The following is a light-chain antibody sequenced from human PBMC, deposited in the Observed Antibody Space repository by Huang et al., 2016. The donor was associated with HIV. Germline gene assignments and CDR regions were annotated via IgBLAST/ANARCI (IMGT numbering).Light chain of an antibody. CDR2: AES. Sequence: DIHMTQSPSSLSASVGDRVTITCLASQCISNYLAWYQQKPGKVPKLLIYAESTLQSGVPSRFSGSGSGTEFTLTINSLQPEDVATYYCQKYNSAPLTFGGGTKVEIK. CDR3: QKYNSAPLT. J-gene: IGKJ4*01. V-gene: IGKV1-27*01. CDR1: QCISNY.